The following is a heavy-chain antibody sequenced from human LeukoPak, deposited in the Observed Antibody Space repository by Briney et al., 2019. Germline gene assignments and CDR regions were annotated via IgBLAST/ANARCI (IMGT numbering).Heavy chain of an antibody. V-gene: IGHV3-9*01. CDR1: GFTFDDYA. J-gene: IGHJ3*02. D-gene: IGHD2-2*01. CDR3: AKGSFGSSSDAFDI. CDR2: ISWNSGSI. Sequence: RGRSLLLSCAASGFTFDDYAMHGVRPAPGKGLEWVSGISWNSGSICYADSVKGRFTISRDNAKNSLYLQMNSLRAEDTALYYCAKGSFGSSSDAFDIWGQGTMVTVSS.